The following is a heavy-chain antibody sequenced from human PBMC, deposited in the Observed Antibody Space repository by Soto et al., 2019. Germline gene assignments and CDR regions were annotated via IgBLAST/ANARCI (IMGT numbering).Heavy chain of an antibody. Sequence: PSETLSLTCAVSGGSISSGGYSWSWIRQPPGKGLEWIGYIYHSGSTYYNPSLKSRVTISVDTSKNQFSLKLSSVTAADTAVYYCARKAMVRGVWKDWGQGTLVTV. V-gene: IGHV4-30-2*01. J-gene: IGHJ4*02. CDR1: GGSISSGGYS. CDR2: IYHSGST. D-gene: IGHD3-10*01. CDR3: ARKAMVRGVWKD.